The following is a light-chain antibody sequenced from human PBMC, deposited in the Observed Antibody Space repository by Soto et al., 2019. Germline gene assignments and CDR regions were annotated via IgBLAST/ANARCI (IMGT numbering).Light chain of an antibody. CDR3: QQYNSYSRT. V-gene: IGKV1-5*01. CDR1: QSISSW. J-gene: IGKJ1*01. CDR2: DAS. Sequence: DIQMTQSPSTLSASVGDRVTITCRASQSISSWLAGYQQKPVKAPKLLIYDASSLESGVPSRFSGSGSGTEFTLTLSSLQPDDFATYYCQQYNSYSRTFGQGPKVHIK.